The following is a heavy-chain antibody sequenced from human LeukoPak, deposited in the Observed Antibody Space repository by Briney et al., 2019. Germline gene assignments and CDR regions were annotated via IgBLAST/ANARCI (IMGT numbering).Heavy chain of an antibody. J-gene: IGHJ4*02. D-gene: IGHD6-19*01. V-gene: IGHV3-49*04. Sequence: GGSLRLSCAASGFTFSSYEMNWVRHAPGKGLEWAGFIRNKANGGTADYAASVKGRFTISRDDSKTIAYLQMNSLKTEDTAVYFCSRAYSTGWLGINDYWGQGVLVTVSS. CDR1: GFTFSSYE. CDR3: SRAYSTGWLGINDY. CDR2: IRNKANGGTA.